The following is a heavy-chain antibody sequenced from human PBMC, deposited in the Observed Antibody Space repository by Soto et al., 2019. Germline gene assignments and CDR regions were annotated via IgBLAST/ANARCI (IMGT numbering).Heavy chain of an antibody. V-gene: IGHV3-15*01. CDR3: TTDMTNPYDFWSGYYAYFDY. CDR1: GFTFSNAW. D-gene: IGHD3-3*01. J-gene: IGHJ4*02. CDR2: IKSKTDGGTT. Sequence: LRLSCAASGFTFSNAWMSWVRQAPGKGLEWVGRIKSKTDGGTTDYAAPVKGRFTISRDDSKNTLYLQMNSLKTEDTAVYYCTTDMTNPYDFWSGYYAYFDYWGQGALVTVSS.